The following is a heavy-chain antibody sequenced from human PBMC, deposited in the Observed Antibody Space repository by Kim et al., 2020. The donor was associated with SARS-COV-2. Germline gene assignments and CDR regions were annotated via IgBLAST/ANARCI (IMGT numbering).Heavy chain of an antibody. J-gene: IGHJ4*02. V-gene: IGHV3-30*02. D-gene: IGHD3-10*01. Sequence: KGRFTISRDNSKNTLYLQMNSLRAEDTAVYYCAKDPNYYGSGDTLYYFDYWGQGTLVTVSS. CDR3: AKDPNYYGSGDTLYYFDY.